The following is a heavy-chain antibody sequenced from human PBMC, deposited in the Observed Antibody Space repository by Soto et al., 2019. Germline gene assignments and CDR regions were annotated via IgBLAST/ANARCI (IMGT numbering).Heavy chain of an antibody. V-gene: IGHV5-51*01. J-gene: IGHJ5*02. CDR1: GYTFTPFW. D-gene: IGHD2-8*01. CDR2: IYPGDSDA. CDR3: ARGYCTTSICDPWFDP. Sequence: PWESLTIYGRCFGYTFTPFWIGWVRQMPGEGLEWMGIIYPGDSDARYSPSFEGQVTMSVDKSISTAYLQWSSLKASDSAMYYCARGYCTTSICDPWFDPWGQGTLVTVSS.